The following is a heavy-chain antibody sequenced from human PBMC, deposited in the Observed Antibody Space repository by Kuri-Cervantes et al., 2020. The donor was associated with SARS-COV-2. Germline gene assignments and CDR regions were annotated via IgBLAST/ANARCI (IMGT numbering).Heavy chain of an antibody. CDR3: ARGTLGADC. V-gene: IGHV4-34*01. Sequence: GSLRLSCAVYGGSFSGYYWSWIRQPPGKGLEWIGEINHSGSTNYNPSLKSRVTISVDTSKNQFSLRLSSVTAADTAVYYCARGTLGADCWGQGTLVTVDS. D-gene: IGHD3-16*01. CDR2: INHSGST. CDR1: GGSFSGYY. J-gene: IGHJ4*02.